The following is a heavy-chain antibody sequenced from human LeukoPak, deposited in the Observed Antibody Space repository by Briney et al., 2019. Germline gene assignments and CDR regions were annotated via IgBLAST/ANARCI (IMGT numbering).Heavy chain of an antibody. CDR1: XYXXTSYW. D-gene: IGHD3-16*01. V-gene: IGHV5-51*01. Sequence: GEAXXISCXGXXYXXTSYWXGWGRRMPGKGGEWRGIIYPGDSDTRYSPSFQGQVTISADKSISTAYLQWSSLKASDTAMYYCARTDYDAYYYYYMDVWGKGTTVTVSS. CDR2: IYPGDSDT. J-gene: IGHJ6*03. CDR3: ARTDYDAYYYYYMDV.